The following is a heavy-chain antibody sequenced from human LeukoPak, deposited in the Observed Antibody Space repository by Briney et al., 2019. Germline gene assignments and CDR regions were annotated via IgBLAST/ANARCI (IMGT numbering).Heavy chain of an antibody. D-gene: IGHD6-6*01. CDR3: ASQALGKYSGSHPFDY. CDR1: GGSFSGYY. J-gene: IGHJ4*02. Sequence: SETLSLTCAVYGGSFSGYYWSWIRQPPGKGLEWIGEINHSGSTNYNPSLKSRVTISVDTSKNQFSLKLSSVTAADTAVYYCASQALGKYSGSHPFDYWGQGTLVTVSS. CDR2: INHSGST. V-gene: IGHV4-34*01.